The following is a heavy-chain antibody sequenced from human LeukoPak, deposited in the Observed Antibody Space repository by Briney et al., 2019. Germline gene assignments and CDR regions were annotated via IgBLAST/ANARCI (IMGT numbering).Heavy chain of an antibody. D-gene: IGHD3-10*01. Sequence: SETLSLTCTVSGGSISNYYWCWIRQPPGKGLEWIGYIYYSGSTNYNPSLKSRVTISVDTSKNQFSLKLSSVTAADTAVYYCARVGGYYDAFDIWGQGTMVTVSS. CDR1: GGSISNYY. CDR2: IYYSGST. CDR3: ARVGGYYDAFDI. J-gene: IGHJ3*02. V-gene: IGHV4-59*01.